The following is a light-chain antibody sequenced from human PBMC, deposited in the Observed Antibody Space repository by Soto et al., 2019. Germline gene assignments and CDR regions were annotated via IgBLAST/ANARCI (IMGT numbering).Light chain of an antibody. Sequence: QTVVTQEPSFSVPPGGTVTLTCGLTSGSVSTTNYPSWYQQTPGQAPRTLIYSTNIRSFGVPDRFSGSILGNKAVLTITGAQADDGSDYYCGPYMGRGISAFRGGTQLTVL. V-gene: IGLV8-61*01. CDR2: STN. CDR3: GPYMGRGISA. J-gene: IGLJ2*01. CDR1: SGSVSTTNY.